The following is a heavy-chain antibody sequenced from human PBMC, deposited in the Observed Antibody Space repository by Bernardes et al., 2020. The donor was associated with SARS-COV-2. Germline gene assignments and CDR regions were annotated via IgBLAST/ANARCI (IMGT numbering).Heavy chain of an antibody. D-gene: IGHD2-15*01. J-gene: IGHJ6*02. CDR3: AKDGCSGGSCHLMLYYYGMDV. Sequence: GGSLRLSCAASGFTFSSYAMSWVRQAPGKGLEWVSAISGSGGSTYYADSVKGRFTISRDNSKNTLYLQMNSLRAEDTAVYYCAKDGCSGGSCHLMLYYYGMDVWGQGTTVTVSS. V-gene: IGHV3-23*01. CDR1: GFTFSSYA. CDR2: ISGSGGST.